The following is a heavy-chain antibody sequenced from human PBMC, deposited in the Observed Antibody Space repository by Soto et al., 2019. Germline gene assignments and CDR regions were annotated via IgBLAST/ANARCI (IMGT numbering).Heavy chain of an antibody. CDR2: ISSSSSYI. D-gene: IGHD4-17*01. CDR1: GFTFSSYS. J-gene: IGHJ6*02. V-gene: IGHV3-21*01. Sequence: PGGSLRLSCAASGFTFSSYSMNWVRQAPGKGLEWVSSISSSSSYIYYADSVKGRFTISRDNAKNSLYLQMNSPRAEDTAVYYCAREGTTPLYYYYYYGMDVWGQGTTVTVSS. CDR3: AREGTTPLYYYYYYGMDV.